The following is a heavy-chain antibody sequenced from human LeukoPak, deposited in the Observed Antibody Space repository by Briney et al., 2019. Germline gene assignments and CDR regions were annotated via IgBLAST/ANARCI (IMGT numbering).Heavy chain of an antibody. V-gene: IGHV3-33*06. Sequence: GKSLRLSCAASGFTFSGYGMHWVRQAPGKGLEWVTVIWSDGSNKYYADSVKGRFTISRDNSKNTLYLQMSSLRAEDTAVYYCAKREYCSGRNCPDAFDFWGQGTMVTVSS. J-gene: IGHJ3*01. CDR2: IWSDGSNK. CDR3: AKREYCSGRNCPDAFDF. CDR1: GFTFSGYG. D-gene: IGHD2-15*01.